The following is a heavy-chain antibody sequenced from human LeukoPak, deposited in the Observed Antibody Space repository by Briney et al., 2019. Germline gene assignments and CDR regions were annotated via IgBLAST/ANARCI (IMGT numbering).Heavy chain of an antibody. J-gene: IGHJ5*02. D-gene: IGHD2-15*01. Sequence: SETLSLTCAVYGGSFSGYYWSWIRQPPEKGLEWIGEINHSGSTNYNPSLKSRVTISVDTSKNQFSLKLSSVTAADTAVYYCARRGLQGNWFDPWGQGTLVTVSS. CDR2: INHSGST. CDR1: GGSFSGYY. CDR3: ARRGLQGNWFDP. V-gene: IGHV4-34*01.